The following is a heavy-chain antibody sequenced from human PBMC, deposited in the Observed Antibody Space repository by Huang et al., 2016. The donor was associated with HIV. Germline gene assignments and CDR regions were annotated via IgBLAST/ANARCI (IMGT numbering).Heavy chain of an antibody. CDR3: ARDVLRGLGYFDV. D-gene: IGHD4-17*01. CDR1: GFPFSNYP. CDR2: ISYDDGSTT. V-gene: IGHV3-30-3*01. Sequence: QVQLVESGGGVVQPGGSLRLACAASGFPFSNYPMHWVRQAPGKGLEWGAVISYDDGSTTYFADSVKGRFTISRDNSKNTVYLQMSSLRADDTAVFYCARDVLRGLGYFDVWGRGTLVTVSS. J-gene: IGHJ2*01.